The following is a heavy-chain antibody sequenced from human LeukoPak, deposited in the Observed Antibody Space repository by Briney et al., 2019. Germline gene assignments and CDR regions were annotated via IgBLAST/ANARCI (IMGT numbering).Heavy chain of an antibody. CDR1: GYTFTNYD. D-gene: IGHD7-27*01. CDR3: ARNPPRTGDFNS. CDR2: MSPNNGDT. V-gene: IGHV1-8*01. J-gene: IGHJ4*02. Sequence: ASVTVSCTTSGYTFTNYDINWVRQATGLGLEWLGWMSPNNGDTGYAQKFQGRVTMTRDTSTNTAYMELSGLTSEDTAVYYCARNPPRTGDFNSWGQGALVTVSS.